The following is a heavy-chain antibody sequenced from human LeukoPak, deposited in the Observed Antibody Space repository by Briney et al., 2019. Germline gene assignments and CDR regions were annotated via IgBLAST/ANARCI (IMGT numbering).Heavy chain of an antibody. Sequence: GGSLRLSCAASGFTFSSYAMHWVRQAPGKGLEWVAVISYDGSNKYYADSVKGRFTISRDNSKNTLYLQMNSLRAEDTAVYYCARWQVDTAMVYFDYWGQGTLVTVSS. D-gene: IGHD5-18*01. CDR2: ISYDGSNK. CDR1: GFTFSSYA. J-gene: IGHJ4*02. CDR3: ARWQVDTAMVYFDY. V-gene: IGHV3-30-3*01.